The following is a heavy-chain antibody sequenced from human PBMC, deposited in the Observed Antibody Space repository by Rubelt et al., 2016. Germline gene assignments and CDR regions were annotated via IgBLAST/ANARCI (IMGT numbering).Heavy chain of an antibody. CDR2: INAGNGNT. J-gene: IGHJ4*02. V-gene: IGHV1-3*01. CDR3: ARDLYDSSGYTASRLNY. D-gene: IGHD3-22*01. Sequence: QVQLVQSGAEVKKPGASVKVSCKASGYTFTSYPMHWLRQAPGQRLEWMGWINAGNGNTKYSQKFQGRVTITMDTSASTAYMELSSLRSEDTAVYYCARDLYDSSGYTASRLNYWGQGTLVTVSS. CDR1: GYTFTSYP.